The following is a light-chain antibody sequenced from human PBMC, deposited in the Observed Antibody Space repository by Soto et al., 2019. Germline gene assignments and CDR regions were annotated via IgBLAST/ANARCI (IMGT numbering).Light chain of an antibody. Sequence: DIVLTQSPGTLSLSPGERATLSCRASQSINSRYLAWYQKKPGQAPRLLIYAASSRATGIPDRFSGSGSGTDFTLTISRLEPEDFAVYYCQQFGSSPGFTFGPGTKVDIK. CDR3: QQFGSSPGFT. CDR2: AAS. V-gene: IGKV3-20*01. J-gene: IGKJ3*01. CDR1: QSINSRY.